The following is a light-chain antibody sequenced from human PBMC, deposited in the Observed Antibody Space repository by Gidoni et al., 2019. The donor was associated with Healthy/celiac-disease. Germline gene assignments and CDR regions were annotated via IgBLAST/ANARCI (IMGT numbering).Light chain of an antibody. CDR2: DVS. CDR3: CSYAGSLVV. CDR1: SSDVGGYNY. J-gene: IGLJ2*01. Sequence: QSALTQPRPVSGSPGQSVTISCTGTSSDVGGYNYVSWYQQHPGKAPKLMIYDVSKRPSGVPDRFSGSKSGNTASLTISGLQAEDEADYYGCSYAGSLVVFGGGTKLTVL. V-gene: IGLV2-11*01.